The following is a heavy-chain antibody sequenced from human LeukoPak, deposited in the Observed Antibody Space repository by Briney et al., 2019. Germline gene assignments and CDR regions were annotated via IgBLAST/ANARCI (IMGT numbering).Heavy chain of an antibody. D-gene: IGHD2-2*01. V-gene: IGHV1-18*04. CDR3: ARDKRPYRSSTSCAVYNWFDP. CDR2: ISAYNGNT. J-gene: IGHJ5*02. Sequence: GASVKVSCKASGYTFTSYGISWVRQAPGQGLEGMGWISAYNGNTNYAQKLQGRVTMTTDTSTSTAYMELRSLRSDDTAVYYCARDKRPYRSSTSCAVYNWFDPWGQGTLVTVSS. CDR1: GYTFTSYG.